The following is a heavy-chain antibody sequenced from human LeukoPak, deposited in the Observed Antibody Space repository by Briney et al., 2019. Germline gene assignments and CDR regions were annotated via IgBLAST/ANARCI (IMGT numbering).Heavy chain of an antibody. D-gene: IGHD2-8*01. CDR1: GFTFSSYE. CDR3: ARESLYGNWFDS. Sequence: PGGSLRLSCAASGFTFSSYEMNWVRQAPGKGLEWVSYISSSGSTIYYADSVKGRFTISRDNAKNSLYLQMNSLRTEDTAVYYCARESLYGNWFDSWGQGTLVTVSS. J-gene: IGHJ5*01. CDR2: ISSSGSTI. V-gene: IGHV3-48*03.